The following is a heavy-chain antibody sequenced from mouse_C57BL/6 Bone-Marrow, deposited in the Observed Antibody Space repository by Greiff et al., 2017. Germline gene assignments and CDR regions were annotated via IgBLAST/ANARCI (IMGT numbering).Heavy chain of an antibody. CDR1: GYTFTSYW. V-gene: IGHV1-64*01. CDR3: ARSDSSSGFAY. D-gene: IGHD1-1*01. J-gene: IGHJ3*01. Sequence: QVQLQQPGAELVKPGASVKLSCKASGYTFTSYWMHWVKQRPGQGLEWIGMIHPNSGSTNYNEKFKSKATLTVDKSSSTAYMQLSSLTSEDSAVYYCARSDSSSGFAYWGQGTLVTVSA. CDR2: IHPNSGST.